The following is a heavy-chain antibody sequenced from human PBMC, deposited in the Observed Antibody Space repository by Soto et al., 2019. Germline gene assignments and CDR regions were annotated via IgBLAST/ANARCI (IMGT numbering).Heavy chain of an antibody. Sequence: GGSLRLSCAASGFMFNNYAMSWVRQAPGKGLEWVSTVSVSGGTTYYADSLKGRFTISRDNSKKTVYLQMNRLRADDTAIYYCAKGLYYYDSSGYRLCDDWGQGTLATVS. CDR1: GFMFNNYA. D-gene: IGHD3-22*01. CDR3: AKGLYYYDSSGYRLCDD. V-gene: IGHV3-23*01. CDR2: VSVSGGTT. J-gene: IGHJ4*02.